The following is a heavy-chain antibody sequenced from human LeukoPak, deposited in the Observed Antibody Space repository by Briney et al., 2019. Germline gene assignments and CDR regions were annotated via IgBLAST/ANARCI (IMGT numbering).Heavy chain of an antibody. CDR3: ARAYCGGDCYSWLDNWFDP. D-gene: IGHD2-21*02. CDR2: ISA. Sequence: VASVKVSCKASGYTFTSYGISWVRQAPGQGLKWMGWISASQKLQGRVTMTTDTSTSTAYMELSSLRSDDTAVYYCARAYCGGDCYSWLDNWFDPWGQGTLVTVSS. V-gene: IGHV1-18*01. J-gene: IGHJ5*02. CDR1: GYTFTSYG.